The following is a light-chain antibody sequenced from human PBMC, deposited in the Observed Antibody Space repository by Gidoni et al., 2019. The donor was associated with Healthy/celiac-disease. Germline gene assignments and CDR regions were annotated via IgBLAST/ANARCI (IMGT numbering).Light chain of an antibody. Sequence: IQLTQSPSFLSASVGDRVTITCRASQGISSYLAWYQQKPGKDPKLLIYAASTLQSGVPSRFSGSGSGTEFTLTISRLQPEDFATYYCQQLNSYPPAFGPXTKVDIK. CDR1: QGISSY. CDR2: AAS. V-gene: IGKV1-9*01. J-gene: IGKJ3*01. CDR3: QQLNSYPPA.